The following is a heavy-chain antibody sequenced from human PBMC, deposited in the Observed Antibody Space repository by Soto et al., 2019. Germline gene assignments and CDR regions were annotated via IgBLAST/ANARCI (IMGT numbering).Heavy chain of an antibody. D-gene: IGHD6-19*01. V-gene: IGHV1-3*01. Sequence: ASVKVSCKASGYTFNSYAIHWVRQDPGQRLEWMGWINAGNGNTKYSQKFQGRVTITRDTSASTAYMELSSLRSEDTAVYYCAREEYGWYGTLVVHGMDVWGQGTTVTVSS. CDR1: GYTFNSYA. J-gene: IGHJ6*02. CDR3: AREEYGWYGTLVVHGMDV. CDR2: INAGNGNT.